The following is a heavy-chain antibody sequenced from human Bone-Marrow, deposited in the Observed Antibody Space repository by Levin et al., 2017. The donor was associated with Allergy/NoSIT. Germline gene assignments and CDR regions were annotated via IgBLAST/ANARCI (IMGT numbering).Heavy chain of an antibody. Sequence: GGSLRLSCSVSGISIDDYVLHWVRQAPGKGPEWVSGINWNSDKIAYADSVQGRFTISRDNAKNSLYLQMSSLRVDDTALYYCTALAGRPYWGQGTLVTVSS. D-gene: IGHD6-6*01. V-gene: IGHV3-9*01. CDR2: INWNSDKI. J-gene: IGHJ4*02. CDR3: TALAGRPY. CDR1: GISIDDYV.